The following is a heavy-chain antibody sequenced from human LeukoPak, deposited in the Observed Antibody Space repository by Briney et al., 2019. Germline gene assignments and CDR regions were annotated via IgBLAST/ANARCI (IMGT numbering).Heavy chain of an antibody. D-gene: IGHD6-19*01. CDR2: IYTSGST. CDR1: GGSISSGSYY. Sequence: SETLSLTCTVSGGSISSGSYYWSWIRQPAGKGLEWIGRIYTSGSTNYNPSLKSRVTISVDTSKNQFSLKLSSVTAADTAVYYCARRNSGWFLLDYWGPGILVTVSS. J-gene: IGHJ4*02. CDR3: ARRNSGWFLLDY. V-gene: IGHV4-61*02.